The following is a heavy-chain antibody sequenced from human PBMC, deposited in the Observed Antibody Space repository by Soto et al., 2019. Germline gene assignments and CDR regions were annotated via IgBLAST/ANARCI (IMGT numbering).Heavy chain of an antibody. D-gene: IGHD2-2*02. J-gene: IGHJ4*02. CDR1: GFTFNTYG. CDR3: AKSPNFYCSSPNCYKYYFDH. CDR2: ISYDGGEK. V-gene: IGHV3-30*18. Sequence: GVSLRLSCAASGFTFNTYGMHWVRQAPGKGLEWVAVISYDGGEKYYVDSVKGRFTISKDNSKNTLYLQMNSLRPEDTAVYYCAKSPNFYCSSPNCYKYYFDHWGQGTRVTVS.